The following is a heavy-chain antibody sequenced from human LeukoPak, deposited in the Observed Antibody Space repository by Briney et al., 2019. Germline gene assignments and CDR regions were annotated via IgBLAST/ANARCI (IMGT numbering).Heavy chain of an antibody. CDR3: AKSPFTKYSGSYLDY. CDR2: ISGSGGST. J-gene: IGHJ4*02. V-gene: IGHV3-23*01. CDR1: GFTFSSYA. Sequence: GGSLRLSCAASGFTFSSYAMSWVRQVPGKGLEWVSAISGSGGSTYYADSVKGRFTISRDSSKNTLYLQMNSLRAEDTAVYYCAKSPFTKYSGSYLDYWGQGTLVTVSS. D-gene: IGHD1-26*01.